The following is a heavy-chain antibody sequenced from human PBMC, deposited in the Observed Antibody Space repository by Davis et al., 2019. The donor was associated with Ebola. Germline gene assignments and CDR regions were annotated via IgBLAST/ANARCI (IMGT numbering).Heavy chain of an antibody. CDR3: ARSGVGSGYYYEYNWFDP. CDR2: INPSGGST. Sequence: AASVKVSCKASGYTFTGYYMHWVRQAPGQGLEWMGWINPSGGSTSYAQKFQGRVTMTRDTSTSTVYMELSSLRSEDTAVYYCARSGVGSGYYYEYNWFDPWGQGTLVTVSS. D-gene: IGHD3-22*01. CDR1: GYTFTGYY. J-gene: IGHJ5*02. V-gene: IGHV1-46*01.